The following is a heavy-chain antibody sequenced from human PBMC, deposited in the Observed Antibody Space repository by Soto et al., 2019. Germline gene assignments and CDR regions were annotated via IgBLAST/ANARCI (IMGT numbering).Heavy chain of an antibody. Sequence: SVKVSCKASGGTFSSYAISWVRQAPGQGLEWMGGIIPIFGTANYAQKFQGRVTITADKSTSTAYMELSSLRSEDTAVYYCARSRGSYGESILNYYYYGMDVWGQGTTVTVSS. D-gene: IGHD4-17*01. V-gene: IGHV1-69*06. J-gene: IGHJ6*02. CDR3: ARSRGSYGESILNYYYYGMDV. CDR1: GGTFSSYA. CDR2: IIPIFGTA.